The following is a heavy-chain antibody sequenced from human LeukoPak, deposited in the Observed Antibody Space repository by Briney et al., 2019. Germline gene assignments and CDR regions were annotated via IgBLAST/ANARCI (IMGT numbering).Heavy chain of an antibody. CDR2: IYPGDSDT. CDR3: ARQPGSGA. V-gene: IGHV5-51*01. Sequence: GESLKISCKASGYSFSDYWIGWVRQMPGKGLEWMGIIYPGDSDTRYSPAFQGQVTISADKSISTAYLQWRSLRASDTAVYYCARQPGSGAWGQGTLVTVSS. CDR1: GYSFSDYW. D-gene: IGHD4-17*01. J-gene: IGHJ5*02.